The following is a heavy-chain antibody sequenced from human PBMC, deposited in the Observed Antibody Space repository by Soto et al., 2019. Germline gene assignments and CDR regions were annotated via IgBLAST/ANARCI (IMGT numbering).Heavy chain of an antibody. D-gene: IGHD3-10*01. CDR2: INPNSGGT. CDR1: GYTFTGYY. CDR3: AIDYVLSYSYFYCSGSYSPGYYYYYGMDV. Sequence: ASVKVSCKASGYTFTGYYMHWVRQAPGQGLEWMGWINPNSGGTNYAQKFQGWVTMTRDTSISTAYMELSRLRSDDTAVYYCAIDYVLSYSYFYCSGSYSPGYYYYYGMDVWGQGTTVTVSS. J-gene: IGHJ6*02. V-gene: IGHV1-2*04.